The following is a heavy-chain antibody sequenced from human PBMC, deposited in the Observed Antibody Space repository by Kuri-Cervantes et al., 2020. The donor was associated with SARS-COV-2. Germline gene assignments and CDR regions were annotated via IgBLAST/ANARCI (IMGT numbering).Heavy chain of an antibody. CDR1: GYTFITFD. D-gene: IGHD6-19*01. V-gene: IGHV1-8*03. CDR2: SSPKNGNT. Sequence: ASGKVSCKASGYTFITFDINWVRQATGQGLEWMGWSSPKNGNTDFAQNFQGRIAFTRDTSINTVYMELSSLTSEDTAVYYCATSPGMWLGDWGQGTLVTVSS. J-gene: IGHJ4*02. CDR3: ATSPGMWLGD.